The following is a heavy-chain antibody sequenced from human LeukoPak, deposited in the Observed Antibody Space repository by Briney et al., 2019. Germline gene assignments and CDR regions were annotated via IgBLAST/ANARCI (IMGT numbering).Heavy chain of an antibody. J-gene: IGHJ4*02. CDR3: ARDQGGEKLDY. CDR1: GFTFSSYT. CDR2: ISSSSSYV. D-gene: IGHD3-16*01. Sequence: PGGSLRLSCAASGFTFSSYTMNWVRQAPGKGLEWVSSISSSSSYVYYADSVKGRFTISRDNAKNSLYLQMNSLRAEDTAVYYCARDQGGEKLDYWGQGTLVTVSS. V-gene: IGHV3-21*01.